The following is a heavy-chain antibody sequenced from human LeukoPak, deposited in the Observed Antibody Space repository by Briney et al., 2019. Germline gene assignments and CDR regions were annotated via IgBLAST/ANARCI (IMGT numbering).Heavy chain of an antibody. CDR3: ARGPRSGHHDY. J-gene: IGHJ4*02. D-gene: IGHD6-19*01. V-gene: IGHV4-59*01. CDR2: IYYSGST. CDR1: GGSISSYY. Sequence: SETLSLTCTVSGGSISSYYWSWIRQPPGKGLEWIGYIYYSGSTNYNPSLKSRVTISVDTSKNQFSLKLSSVTAADTAVYYCARGPRSGHHDYWGQGILVTVSS.